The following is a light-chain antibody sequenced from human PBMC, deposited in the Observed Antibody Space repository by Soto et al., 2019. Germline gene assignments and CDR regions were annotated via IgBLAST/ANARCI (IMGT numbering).Light chain of an antibody. CDR1: SSDVDDYNY. CDR2: DVS. V-gene: IGLV2-11*01. Sequence: QSALTQPRSASGSPGQSVTISCTGTSSDVDDYNYVSWFQQHPGKAPKLMIYDVSERPSGVPDRFSGSKSGNTASLTISGLQAEDEADYYCCSYGGTFYVFGTGTKLTVL. J-gene: IGLJ1*01. CDR3: CSYGGTFYV.